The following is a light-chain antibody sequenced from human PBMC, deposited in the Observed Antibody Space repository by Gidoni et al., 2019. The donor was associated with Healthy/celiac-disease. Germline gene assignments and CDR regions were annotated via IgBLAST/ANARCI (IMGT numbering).Light chain of an antibody. Sequence: DIQMTQSPSSLSASVGDRVTITCQASQDISNYLNWYQQKPGKAPKLLIYDDSNLETGVPSRFSGSGSGTDFTFTISSLQPEDIATYYCQQYDNLPFFGGGTKVEIK. J-gene: IGKJ4*01. V-gene: IGKV1-33*01. CDR3: QQYDNLPF. CDR1: QDISNY. CDR2: DDS.